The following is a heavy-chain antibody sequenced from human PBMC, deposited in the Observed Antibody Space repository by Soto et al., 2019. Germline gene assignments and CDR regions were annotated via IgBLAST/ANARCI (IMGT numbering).Heavy chain of an antibody. D-gene: IGHD6-19*01. V-gene: IGHV1-46*03. J-gene: IGHJ4*02. CDR3: TSAERIVEAGLTDS. CDR2: INPSDGTT. Sequence: GASVKVSCKTSGYTFTSNYMHWLRQAPGQGLEWMGIINPSDGTTYYAQKFRGRVTMTRDTSTSTVYMELSSLKTDDTAVYYCTSAERIVEAGLTDSWGQGTLVTVSS. CDR1: GYTFTSNY.